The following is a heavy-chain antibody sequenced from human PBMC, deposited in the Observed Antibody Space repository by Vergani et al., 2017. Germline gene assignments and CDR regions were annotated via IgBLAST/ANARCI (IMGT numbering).Heavy chain of an antibody. CDR1: GFTFSSYW. CDR2: IKQDGSEK. Sequence: EVQLVESGGGLVQPGGSLRLSCAASGFTFSSYWMSWVRQAPGKGLEWVANIKQDGSEKYYVDSVKGRFTISRDNAKNSLYLQMNSLRAEDTAVYYCAREIWSGYGYYYYYYMDVWGKGTTVTVSS. CDR3: AREIWSGYGYYYYYYMDV. V-gene: IGHV3-7*01. J-gene: IGHJ6*03. D-gene: IGHD3-3*01.